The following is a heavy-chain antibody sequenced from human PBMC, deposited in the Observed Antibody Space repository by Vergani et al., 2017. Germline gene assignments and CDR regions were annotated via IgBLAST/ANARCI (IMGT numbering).Heavy chain of an antibody. J-gene: IGHJ5*01. CDR3: ARARCIETCYMSNWLDS. V-gene: IGHV3-74*03. D-gene: IGHD3-9*01. CDR2: IKSDGSIT. Sequence: SRGDVFLRGGCLRLSCAPSVDSFYSVCGCWGPQELEKGLLWGSRIKSDGSITAYADSVKGRFTISRDNAQNTLYLQMNSLRVEDTGVYYCARARCIETCYMSNWLDSWGQGTLVTVSS. CDR1: VDSFYSVC.